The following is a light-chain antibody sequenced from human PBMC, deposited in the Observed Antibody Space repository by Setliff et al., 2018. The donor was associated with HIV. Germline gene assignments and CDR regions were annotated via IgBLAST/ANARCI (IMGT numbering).Light chain of an antibody. CDR2: EVS. CDR1: SSDVGTYDY. Sequence: QSALTQPPSVSGSPGQSVTISCTGTSSDVGTYDYVSWYQQHPGKAPKLMIYEVSNRPSGVSNRFSGSKSGNTASLTISGLQAEDEADYYCSSYTSSSTSVFGTGTKVTVL. J-gene: IGLJ1*01. V-gene: IGLV2-14*01. CDR3: SSYTSSSTSV.